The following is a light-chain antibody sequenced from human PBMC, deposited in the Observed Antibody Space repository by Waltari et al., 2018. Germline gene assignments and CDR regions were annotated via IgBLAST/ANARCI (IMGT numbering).Light chain of an antibody. CDR3: SSYTTNSTYV. CDR2: DVS. CDR1: SSDVGAYKY. J-gene: IGLJ1*01. V-gene: IGLV2-14*03. Sequence: QSALTQPASVSGSPGQSITISCTGSSSDVGAYKYVSWCQQHPGKAPKLLIYDVSERPSGVSNRFSASKSGNTASLTIPGLQAEDEADYYCSSYTTNSTYVFGTGTKVTVL.